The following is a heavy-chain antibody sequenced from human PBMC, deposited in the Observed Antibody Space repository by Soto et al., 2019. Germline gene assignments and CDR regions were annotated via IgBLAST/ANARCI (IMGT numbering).Heavy chain of an antibody. D-gene: IGHD2-21*02. J-gene: IGHJ5*02. CDR2: IYYSGST. Sequence: PSETLSLTCTVSGGSISSYYWSWIRQPPGKGLEWIGYIYYSGSTNYNPSLKSRVIISVDTSKNQFSLKLSSVTAADTAVYYCVRAMAVTQNWFDPWGQGTLVTVSS. V-gene: IGHV4-59*08. CDR3: VRAMAVTQNWFDP. CDR1: GGSISSYY.